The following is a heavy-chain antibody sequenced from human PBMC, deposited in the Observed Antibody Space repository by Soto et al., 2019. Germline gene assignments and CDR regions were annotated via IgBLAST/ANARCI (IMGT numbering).Heavy chain of an antibody. J-gene: IGHJ4*02. CDR3: ARDHHSYYDTSGYYPYFYF. V-gene: IGHV4-61*01. CDR1: GGSVNTAPYH. D-gene: IGHD3-22*01. CDR2: IYYTGST. Sequence: PSETLSLTCTVSGGSVNTAPYHWSWIRQSPRNGLEWIGNIYYTGSTNYNPSFESRVAISLDTSNNQFSLRLTSLTAADTAVYFCARDHHSYYDTSGYYPYFYFWGQGTLVTVAS.